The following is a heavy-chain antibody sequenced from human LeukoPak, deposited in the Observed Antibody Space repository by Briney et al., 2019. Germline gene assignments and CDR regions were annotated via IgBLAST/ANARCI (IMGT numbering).Heavy chain of an antibody. CDR3: ARYCSGGSFYSRYDY. D-gene: IGHD2-15*01. CDR2: ISTNGVGT. J-gene: IGHJ4*02. Sequence: GGSLRLSCAASGFTFSTYAMHWVRQTPGKGLEYVSAISTNGVGTYYANSVKGSFTISRHHSKNTLYLQMGSPRAEDMAVYYCARYCSGGSFYSRYDYWGQGTLVTVSS. CDR1: GFTFSTYA. V-gene: IGHV3-64*01.